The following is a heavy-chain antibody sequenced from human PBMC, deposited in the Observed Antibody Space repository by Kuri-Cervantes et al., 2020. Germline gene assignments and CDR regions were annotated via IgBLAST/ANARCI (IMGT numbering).Heavy chain of an antibody. J-gene: IGHJ4*02. V-gene: IGHV4-61*01. CDR3: TRVGMITSDY. CDR2: IYYSGST. Sequence: GSLRLSCTVSGGSVSSGSYYWSWIRQPPGKGLEWTGYIYYSGSTNYNPSLKSRVTISVDTSKNQFSLKLSSVTAADTAVYYCTRVGMITSDYWGQGTLVTVSS. D-gene: IGHD3-16*01. CDR1: GGSVSSGSYY.